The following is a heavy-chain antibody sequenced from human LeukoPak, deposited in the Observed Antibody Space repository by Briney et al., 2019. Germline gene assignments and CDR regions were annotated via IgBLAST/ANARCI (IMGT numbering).Heavy chain of an antibody. Sequence: PGGSLRLSCAASGFTFGSYSMNWVRQAPGKGLEWVSSISTSSSYIYYADSVKGRFTISRDNAKKSLYLKMNSLRAGDTAVYYCARDGGDYYDSSGYPFNHWGQGTLVTVSS. CDR2: ISTSSSYI. V-gene: IGHV3-21*01. D-gene: IGHD3-22*01. CDR1: GFTFGSYS. J-gene: IGHJ1*01. CDR3: ARDGGDYYDSSGYPFNH.